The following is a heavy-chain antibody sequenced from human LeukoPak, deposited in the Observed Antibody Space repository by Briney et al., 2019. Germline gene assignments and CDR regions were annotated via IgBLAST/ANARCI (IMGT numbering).Heavy chain of an antibody. J-gene: IGHJ2*01. CDR2: IYHSGST. V-gene: IGHV4-39*01. CDR1: GGSISSSSYY. CDR3: ARHLRSPGFDL. Sequence: PSETLSLTCTVSGGSISSSSYYWGWIRQPPGKGLEWIGSIYHSGSTYYNPSLKSRVTISVDTSKNQFSLKLSSVTAADTAVYYCARHLRSPGFDLWGRGTLVTVSS.